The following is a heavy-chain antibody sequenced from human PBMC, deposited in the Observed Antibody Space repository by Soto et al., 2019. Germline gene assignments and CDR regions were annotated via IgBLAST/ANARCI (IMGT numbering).Heavy chain of an antibody. CDR2: IYPGDSDT. Sequence: PGESLKISCKASGYSFTTYWIGWVRQMPGKGLEWMGIIYPGDSDTRYSPSFQGQVTISADKSISTAYLQWSSLKASDTAMYYCATNKKPSDRQNYFDYWGQGSQVTVSS. CDR3: ATNKKPSDRQNYFDY. V-gene: IGHV5-51*01. CDR1: GYSFTTYW. D-gene: IGHD6-6*01. J-gene: IGHJ4*02.